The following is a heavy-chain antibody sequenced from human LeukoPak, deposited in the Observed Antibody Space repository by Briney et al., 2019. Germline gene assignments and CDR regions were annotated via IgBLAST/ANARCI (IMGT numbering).Heavy chain of an antibody. CDR2: ISSSSSYI. D-gene: IGHD3-22*01. CDR1: GFTFSRYT. Sequence: PGGSLRLSCAASGFTFSRYTMNWVRQAPGKGLGWVSYISSSSSYIYYADSVKGRFTISRDNAKNSVYLQMNSLRAEDTAVYYCARDSLDSSGFYPTDYWGQGTLVTVSS. V-gene: IGHV3-21*01. J-gene: IGHJ4*02. CDR3: ARDSLDSSGFYPTDY.